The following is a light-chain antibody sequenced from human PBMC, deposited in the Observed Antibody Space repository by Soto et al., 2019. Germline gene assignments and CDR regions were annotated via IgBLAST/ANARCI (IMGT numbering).Light chain of an antibody. CDR2: EVS. CDR1: STDVGGSKY. Sequence: QSALTQPASVSGSPGQSITISCTGASTDVGGSKYISWYQQHPGKAPKLMIYEVSNRPSGVSNRFSGSKSGNTASLTISGLQAEDEADYYCSSHTSSSTLFGGGTKVTVL. V-gene: IGLV2-14*01. J-gene: IGLJ2*01. CDR3: SSHTSSSTL.